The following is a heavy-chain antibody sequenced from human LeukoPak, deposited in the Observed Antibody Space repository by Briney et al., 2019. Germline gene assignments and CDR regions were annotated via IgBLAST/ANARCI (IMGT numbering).Heavy chain of an antibody. J-gene: IGHJ4*02. CDR1: GFTFSSYA. CDR2: ISCGGDTT. V-gene: IGHV3-23*01. Sequence: GGSLRLSCAASGFTFSSYAMNWVRQAPGKGLEWVSFISCGGDTTYYADSVKGRFTISRDKSKNTLYLQMNSLRAEDTAVYYCAKSRGESRGASNYWGQGTLVTVSS. D-gene: IGHD1-26*01. CDR3: AKSRGESRGASNY.